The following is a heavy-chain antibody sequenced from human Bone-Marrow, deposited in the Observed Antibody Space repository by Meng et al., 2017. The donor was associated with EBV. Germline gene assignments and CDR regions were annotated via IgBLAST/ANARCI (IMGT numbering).Heavy chain of an antibody. Sequence: QGELQDSGPGLVKPSDTLSLTCTVSGVSVTSGTYHWSWIRQSPGKGLEWIGYIYDTGTTIYNPSLKSRVSIFLETSKNLFSLKLNSVTTADTAVYYCAKSRSSTPGIVDDWGQGTLVTVSS. CDR1: GVSVTSGTYH. J-gene: IGHJ4*02. D-gene: IGHD3-10*01. V-gene: IGHV4-61*01. CDR3: AKSRSSTPGIVDD. CDR2: IYDTGTT.